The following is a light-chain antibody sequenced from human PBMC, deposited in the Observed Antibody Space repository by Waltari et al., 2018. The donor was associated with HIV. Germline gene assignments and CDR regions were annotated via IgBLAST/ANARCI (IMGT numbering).Light chain of an antibody. CDR1: QSVSSTY. CDR2: GAS. V-gene: IGKV3-20*01. CDR3: QQYGRPPRT. Sequence: EIVLTQSPGTLSLSPGERATLSCRASQSVSSTYLAWYQQKPGQAPRLLRYGASTRATDIPDRFSGSGSGTDFTLTISRLEPEDFAVYYCQQYGRPPRTFGRGTKVEIK. J-gene: IGKJ4*02.